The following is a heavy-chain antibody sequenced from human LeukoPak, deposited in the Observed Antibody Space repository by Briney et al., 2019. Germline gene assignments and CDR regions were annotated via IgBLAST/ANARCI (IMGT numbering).Heavy chain of an antibody. J-gene: IGHJ1*01. CDR2: IYRFGNT. CDR3: AGRGQRYFRD. Sequence: SETLSLTCTVSGDSISSDYWSWLRQPPGKGLEWIGYIYRFGNTDYNPSLMRRVTISLDTSKKQLSLNLTSVTAADAAVYYCAGRGQRYFRDWGQGTLVTVSS. V-gene: IGHV4-4*08. CDR1: GDSISSDY.